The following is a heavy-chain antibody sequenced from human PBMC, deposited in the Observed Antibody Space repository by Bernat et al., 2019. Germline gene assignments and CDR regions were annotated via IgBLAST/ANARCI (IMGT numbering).Heavy chain of an antibody. D-gene: IGHD6-13*01. Sequence: EVQLLESGGGLVQPGGSLRLSCAASGFTFSSYAMSWVRQAPGKGLEWVSAISGSGGSTYYADSVKGRFTISRDNSKNTLYLQMNSLRVEDTSVYYCARGDFYTSSLNWGQGTLVTVSS. J-gene: IGHJ4*02. CDR2: ISGSGGST. V-gene: IGHV3-23*01. CDR1: GFTFSSYA. CDR3: ARGDFYTSSLN.